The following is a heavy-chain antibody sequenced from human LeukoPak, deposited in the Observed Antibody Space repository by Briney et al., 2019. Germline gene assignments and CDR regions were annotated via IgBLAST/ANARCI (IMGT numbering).Heavy chain of an antibody. CDR3: AREAPDGGYSSRWYRYDAFDI. D-gene: IGHD6-13*01. CDR1: GVTFSSYA. CDR2: IIPIFGTA. J-gene: IGHJ3*02. Sequence: ASVKVSCKASGVTFSSYAISWVRQAPGHGLEWMGGIIPIFGTANYAQKFQGRVTITADESTSTAYMELSSLRAEDTAVYYCAREAPDGGYSSRWYRYDAFDIWGQGTMVTVSS. V-gene: IGHV1-69*13.